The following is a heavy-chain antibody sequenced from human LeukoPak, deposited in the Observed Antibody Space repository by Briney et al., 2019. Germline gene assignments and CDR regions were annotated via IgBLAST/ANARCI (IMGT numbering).Heavy chain of an antibody. V-gene: IGHV4-34*01. CDR1: GGSFSGYY. CDR3: ARGEGLRRAYVDH. D-gene: IGHD2-21*02. Sequence: PSETLSLTCAVYGGSFSGYYWSWIRHPPGKGLEWIGEINHSGSTNYNPSLKSRVTISVDTSKNQFSLKLSSVTAADTAAYYCARGEGLRRAYVDHWGQGTLVTVSS. CDR2: INHSGST. J-gene: IGHJ4*02.